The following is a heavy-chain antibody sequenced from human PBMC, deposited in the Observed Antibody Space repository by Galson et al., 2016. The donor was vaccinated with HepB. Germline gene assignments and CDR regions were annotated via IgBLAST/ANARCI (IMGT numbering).Heavy chain of an antibody. Sequence: SVKVSCKASGCTFTSYDINWVRQAAGQGLEWMGWMNPNSGNTGYAQKFQGRVTMTRNTSISTAYMELSSLRSEDTAVYYCARHPPRWFEELLVYGMDVWGQGTTVTVSS. J-gene: IGHJ6*02. CDR2: MNPNSGNT. V-gene: IGHV1-8*01. CDR1: GCTFTSYD. D-gene: IGHD3-10*01. CDR3: ARHPPRWFEELLVYGMDV.